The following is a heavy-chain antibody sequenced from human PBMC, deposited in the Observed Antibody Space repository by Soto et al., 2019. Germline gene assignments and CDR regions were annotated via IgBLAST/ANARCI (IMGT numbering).Heavy chain of an antibody. CDR3: ARALAAAGTSGYGMDV. J-gene: IGHJ6*02. CDR2: INHSGST. CDR1: GGSFSGYY. Sequence: SETPSLTCAVYGGSFSGYYWSWIRQPPGKGLEWIGEINHSGSTNYNPSLKSRVTISVDTSKNQFSLKLSSVTAADTAVYYCARALAAAGTSGYGMDVWGQGTTVTVSS. V-gene: IGHV4-34*01. D-gene: IGHD6-13*01.